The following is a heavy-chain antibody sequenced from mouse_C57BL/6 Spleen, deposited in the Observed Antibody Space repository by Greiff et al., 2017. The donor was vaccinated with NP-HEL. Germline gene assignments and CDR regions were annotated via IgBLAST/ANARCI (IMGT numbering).Heavy chain of an antibody. V-gene: IGHV1-15*01. CDR2: IDPETGGT. CDR1: GYTFTDYE. CDR3: TRDTTAGFDV. Sequence: QVQLQQSGAELVRPGASVTLSCKASGYTFTDYEMHWVKQTPVHGLEWIGAIDPETGGTAYNQKFKGKAILTADKSSSTAYMELRSLTSEDSAVYYCTRDTTAGFDVWGTGTTVTVSS. D-gene: IGHD1-2*01. J-gene: IGHJ1*03.